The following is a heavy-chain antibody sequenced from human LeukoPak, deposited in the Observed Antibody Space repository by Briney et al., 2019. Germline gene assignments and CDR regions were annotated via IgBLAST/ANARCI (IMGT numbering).Heavy chain of an antibody. Sequence: SVKVSCKASGGTFSSYAISWVRQAPGQGPEWMGGIIPIFGTANYAQKFQGRVTITADESTSTAYMELRSLRSDDTAVYYCARDHDYDILTGYVYYFDYWGQGTLVTVSS. CDR1: GGTFSSYA. CDR2: IIPIFGTA. CDR3: ARDHDYDILTGYVYYFDY. J-gene: IGHJ4*02. V-gene: IGHV1-69*13. D-gene: IGHD3-9*01.